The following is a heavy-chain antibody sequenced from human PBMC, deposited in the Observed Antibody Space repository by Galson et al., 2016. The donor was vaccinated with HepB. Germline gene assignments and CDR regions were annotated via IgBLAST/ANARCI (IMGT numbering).Heavy chain of an antibody. Sequence: SLRLSCAASGFTVSRNQMTWVRQAPGKGLEWVSVIYTGGSTYYGDSVKGRFTISRDNSKNTLYLQMNSLRAEDTAVYYCARDNFYGSGAYPPDYYYMDVWGKGTTVTVSS. J-gene: IGHJ6*03. D-gene: IGHD3-10*01. CDR1: GFTVSRNQ. CDR3: ARDNFYGSGAYPPDYYYMDV. CDR2: IYTGGST. V-gene: IGHV3-53*01.